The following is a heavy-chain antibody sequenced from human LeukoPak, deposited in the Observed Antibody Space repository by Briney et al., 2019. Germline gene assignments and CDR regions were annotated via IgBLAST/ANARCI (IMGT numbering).Heavy chain of an antibody. CDR1: GFTFTSHS. V-gene: IGHV3-23*01. CDR3: AKHRLPVAGSPSKNPTAYFED. Sequence: GGSMRLSCAASGFTFTSHSMSWVRQAPGKGLEWVSAISSSGHVTFYADSVKGRFTVSRDQSQYTLFLHMSSLRADDTAVYYCAKHRLPVAGSPSKNPTAYFEDWGQGILVTVSS. J-gene: IGHJ4*02. CDR2: ISSSGHVT. D-gene: IGHD6-19*01.